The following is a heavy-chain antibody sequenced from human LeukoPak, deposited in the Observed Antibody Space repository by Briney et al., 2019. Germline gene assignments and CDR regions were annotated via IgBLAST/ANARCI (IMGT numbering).Heavy chain of an antibody. D-gene: IGHD7-27*01. CDR3: ARASSNWDNYYYYMDV. Sequence: SETLSLTCTVSGGSISSYYRSWIRQPAGKGLEWIGRIYTSGSTNYNPSLKSRVTMSVDTSKNQFSLKLSSVTAADTAVYYCARASSNWDNYYYYMDVWGKGTTVTVSS. J-gene: IGHJ6*03. CDR1: GGSISSYY. V-gene: IGHV4-4*07. CDR2: IYTSGST.